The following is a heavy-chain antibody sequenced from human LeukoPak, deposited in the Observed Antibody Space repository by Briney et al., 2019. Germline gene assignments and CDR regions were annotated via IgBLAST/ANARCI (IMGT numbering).Heavy chain of an antibody. CDR3: AELGITMIGGV. Sequence: GGSLRLSCEASGFNFRSYWMSWVRQAPGKGLEWVANIKQDGSEKYYVDSVKGRFTISRDNAKNSLYLQMNSLRAEDTAVYYCAELGITMIGGVWGKGTTVTISS. CDR2: IKQDGSEK. D-gene: IGHD3-10*02. J-gene: IGHJ6*04. CDR1: GFNFRSYW. V-gene: IGHV3-7*01.